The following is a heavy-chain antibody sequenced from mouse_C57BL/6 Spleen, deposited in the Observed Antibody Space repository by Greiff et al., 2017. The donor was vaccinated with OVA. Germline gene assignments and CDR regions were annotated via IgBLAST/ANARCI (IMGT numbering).Heavy chain of an antibody. V-gene: IGHV2-6-1*01. CDR3: ARHAYYSSGWYFDV. J-gene: IGHJ1*03. D-gene: IGHD2-5*01. Sequence: VQGVESGPGLVAPSQSLSITCTVSGFSLTSYGVHWVRQPPGKGLEWLVVIGSDGSTTYNSALKSRLSISKDNSKRQVFVKMNSLQTDDTAMYYCARHAYYSSGWYFDVWGTGTTVTVSS. CDR1: GFSLTSYG. CDR2: IGSDGST.